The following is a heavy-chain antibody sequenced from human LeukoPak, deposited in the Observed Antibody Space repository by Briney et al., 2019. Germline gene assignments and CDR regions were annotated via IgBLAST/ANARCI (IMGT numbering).Heavy chain of an antibody. Sequence: LETLSLTCAVYGGSFSGYYWSWIRQPPGKGLEWIGEINHSGSTNYNPSLKSRVTISVDTSKNQFSLKLSSVTAADTAVYYCARGPRLLWFGELSPPYYYYYMDVWGKGTTVTVSS. V-gene: IGHV4-34*01. J-gene: IGHJ6*03. CDR2: INHSGST. CDR3: ARGPRLLWFGELSPPYYYYYMDV. CDR1: GGSFSGYY. D-gene: IGHD3-10*01.